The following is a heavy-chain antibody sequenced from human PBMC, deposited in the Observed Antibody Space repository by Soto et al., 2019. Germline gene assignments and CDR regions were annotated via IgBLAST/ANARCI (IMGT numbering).Heavy chain of an antibody. J-gene: IGHJ3*02. CDR3: ARQTGLNAFDI. CDR2: INWNGGST. Sequence: GGSLRLSCAASGFTFDDYGMSWVRQAPGKGLEWVSGINWNGGSTGYADSVKGRFTISRDNARNSLYLQMNSLRAEDTALYHCARQTGLNAFDIWGQGTMVTVSS. V-gene: IGHV3-20*01. CDR1: GFTFDDYG.